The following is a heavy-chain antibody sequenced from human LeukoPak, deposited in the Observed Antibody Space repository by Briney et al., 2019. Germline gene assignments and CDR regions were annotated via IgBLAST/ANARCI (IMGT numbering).Heavy chain of an antibody. J-gene: IGHJ5*02. Sequence: ASVKVSCKASGYTFTSYYMHLVRQAPGQGLEWMGLINPTGGSTGYAQKVQGRVTMTRAMAKGTDNMELSSLRSEDTAIYYCARDNSVVDNAWWFVPWGQGTLVTVSS. CDR2: INPTGGST. D-gene: IGHD2-15*01. V-gene: IGHV1-46*01. CDR1: GYTFTSYY. CDR3: ARDNSVVDNAWWFVP.